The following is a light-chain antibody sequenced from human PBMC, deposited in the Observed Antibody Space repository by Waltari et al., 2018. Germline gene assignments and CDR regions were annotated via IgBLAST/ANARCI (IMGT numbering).Light chain of an antibody. CDR2: LGS. Sequence: IVITQSPLSLPVTPGDPASISFRSTQSLLHSSGNNFLDWYLQKPGQSPQLLIYLGSNRASGVPDRFSGSGSGTDFTLKISRVEAEDVGVYYCMQALQTPFTFGPGTKVDIK. CDR1: QSLLHSSGNNF. CDR3: MQALQTPFT. J-gene: IGKJ3*01. V-gene: IGKV2-28*01.